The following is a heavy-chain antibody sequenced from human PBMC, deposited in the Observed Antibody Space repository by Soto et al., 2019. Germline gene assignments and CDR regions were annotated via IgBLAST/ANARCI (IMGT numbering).Heavy chain of an antibody. CDR2: IYHSGST. CDR1: GCSLSRGSYS. J-gene: IGHJ5*02. Sequence: SESLSLTCAISGCSLSRGSYSWSWIRQPPGKGLEWIGYIYHSGSTYYNPSLKSRVTISVDRSKNQFSLKLSSVTAADTAVYYCARVPGPWGQGTLVTVS. CDR3: ARVPGP. V-gene: IGHV4-30-2*01.